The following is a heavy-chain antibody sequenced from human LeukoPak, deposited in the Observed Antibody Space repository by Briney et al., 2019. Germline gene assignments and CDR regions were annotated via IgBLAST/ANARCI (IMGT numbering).Heavy chain of an antibody. CDR3: ARGFMAYDSDNYAFSFD. J-gene: IGHJ4*02. CDR1: GYTFTGYD. Sequence: ASVKVSCKASGYTFTGYDITWVRQATGQGLEWMGWMNPNSGDTGYAQKFQGRVTMTRDTSITTAYMELSRLRSEDTAVYYCARGFMAYDSDNYAFSFDWGQGTLVTVSS. CDR2: MNPNSGDT. D-gene: IGHD3-22*01. V-gene: IGHV1-8*01.